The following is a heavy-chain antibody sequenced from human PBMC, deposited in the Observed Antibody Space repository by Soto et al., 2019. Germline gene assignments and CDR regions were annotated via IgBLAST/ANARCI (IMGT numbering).Heavy chain of an antibody. CDR1: GFTFSSDG. CDR3: ARGEAVAISGIHF. V-gene: IGHV3-33*01. J-gene: IGHJ6*04. Sequence: QVQLVESGGGVVQPGRSLRLSCAASGFTFSSDGMHWVRQAPGKGLEWVAVIWYDGSNKYYADSVKGRFTISRDNSKNTLYLQMNCLRAEDRAVYYCARGEAVAISGIHFWGEGTTGTVSS. CDR2: IWYDGSNK. D-gene: IGHD5-12*01.